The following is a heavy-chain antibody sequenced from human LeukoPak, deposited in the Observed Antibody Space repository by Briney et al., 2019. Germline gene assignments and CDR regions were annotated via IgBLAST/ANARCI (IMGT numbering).Heavy chain of an antibody. CDR3: AREQAAAGTVPDY. Sequence: GGSLRLSCAASGFTFSSYSMNWVRQAPGEGLEWVSSISSSSSYIYYADSVKGRFTIYRDNAKNSLYLQMNSLRAEETAVYYCAREQAAAGTVPDYWGQGTLVTVSS. CDR1: GFTFSSYS. J-gene: IGHJ4*02. CDR2: ISSSSSYI. D-gene: IGHD6-13*01. V-gene: IGHV3-21*01.